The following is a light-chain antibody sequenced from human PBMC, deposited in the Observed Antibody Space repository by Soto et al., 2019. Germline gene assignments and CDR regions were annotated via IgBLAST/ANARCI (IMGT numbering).Light chain of an antibody. V-gene: IGKV3-15*01. CDR1: QSVSSD. CDR2: GAS. Sequence: IVMTQSPATLSVSLGDRVTLSCRASQSVSSDLAWYQQRPGQAPRLLIYGASTRATGIPARFSGTGSGTEFTLTISSLQSEDFAIYYCQQYNNWPPYTFGQGTKLEIK. CDR3: QQYNNWPPYT. J-gene: IGKJ2*01.